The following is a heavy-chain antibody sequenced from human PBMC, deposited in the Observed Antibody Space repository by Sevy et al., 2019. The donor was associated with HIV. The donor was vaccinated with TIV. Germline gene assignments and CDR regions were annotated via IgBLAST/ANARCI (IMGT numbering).Heavy chain of an antibody. CDR2: ISGSGGIT. D-gene: IGHD1-7*01. CDR3: AKPNWNFRAHWFDT. Sequence: GGSLRLSCTVTEFTSRAFAMSWVRQTPEKGLEWVSSISGSGGITHYADSVKGRFTISRDKSQGTVYLQMNSLAVDDMAVYYCAKPNWNFRAHWFDTWGQGTLVTVSS. CDR1: EFTSRAFA. V-gene: IGHV3-23*01. J-gene: IGHJ5*02.